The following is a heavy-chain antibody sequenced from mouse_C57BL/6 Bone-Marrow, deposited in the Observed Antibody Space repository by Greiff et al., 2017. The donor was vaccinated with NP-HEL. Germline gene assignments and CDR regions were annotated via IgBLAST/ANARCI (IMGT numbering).Heavy chain of an antibody. V-gene: IGHV15-2*01. CDR1: DSEVFPIAY. CDR2: ILPSIGRT. CDR3: ARRRYYYGFYWYVDV. Sequence: QVQLKESGSELRSPGSSVKLSCKDFDSEVFPIAYMSWVRQKPGHGFEWIGGILPSIGRTIYGEKFEAKATLVADTLSNTAYLELNSLTSEDSAIYYCARRRYYYGFYWYVDVWGTGTTVTVSS. D-gene: IGHD1-2*01. J-gene: IGHJ1*03.